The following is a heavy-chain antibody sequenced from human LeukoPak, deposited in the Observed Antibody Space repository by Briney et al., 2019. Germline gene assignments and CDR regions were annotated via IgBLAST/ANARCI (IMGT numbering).Heavy chain of an antibody. CDR3: ASSSSGWYFRDAFDI. Sequence: GGSLRLSCAASGFTFSSYSMNWVRQAPGKGLEWVSYISSSSSTIYYADSVKGRFTISRDNAKNSLYLQMNSLRAEDTAVYYCASSSSGWYFRDAFDIWGQGTMVTVSS. D-gene: IGHD6-19*01. J-gene: IGHJ3*02. CDR1: GFTFSSYS. CDR2: ISSSSSTI. V-gene: IGHV3-48*04.